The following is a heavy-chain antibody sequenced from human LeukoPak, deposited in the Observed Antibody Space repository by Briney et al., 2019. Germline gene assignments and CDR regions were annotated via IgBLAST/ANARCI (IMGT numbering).Heavy chain of an antibody. D-gene: IGHD4-17*01. CDR2: INTNTGNP. J-gene: IGHJ6*03. CDR3: ARAFSDYGDPFTGYYYMDV. CDR1: GYTFTSYA. V-gene: IGHV7-4-1*02. Sequence: ASVKVSCKASGYTFTSYAMNWVRQAPGQGLEWMGWINTNTGNPTYAQGFTGRFVFSLDTSVSTAYLQISSLKAEDTAVYYCARAFSDYGDPFTGYYYMDVWGKGTTVTVSS.